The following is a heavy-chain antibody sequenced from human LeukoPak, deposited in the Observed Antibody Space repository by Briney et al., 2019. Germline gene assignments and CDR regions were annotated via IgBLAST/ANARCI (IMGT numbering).Heavy chain of an antibody. CDR2: IDPSDSYT. CDR1: GYSFTTYW. V-gene: IGHV5-10-1*01. D-gene: IGHD6-13*01. Sequence: GESLKISCKGSGYSFTTYWISWVRQMPGKGLEWMGRIDPSDSYTNYSPSFQGHVTISADKSFSTAYLQWTSLEASDTAMYYCARHAKAYGSSCDYWGQGTLVTVSS. CDR3: ARHAKAYGSSCDY. J-gene: IGHJ4*02.